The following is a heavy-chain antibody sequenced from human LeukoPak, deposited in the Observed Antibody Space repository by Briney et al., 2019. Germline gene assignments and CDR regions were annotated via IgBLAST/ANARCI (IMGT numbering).Heavy chain of an antibody. CDR1: GFTFSIYA. CDR2: IVGSDDDT. D-gene: IGHD4-23*01. J-gene: IGHJ4*02. Sequence: PGGSLRLSCAASGFTFSIYAMNWVRQAPGKGLEWVSVIVGSDDDTYCADSVKGRFTISRDNSKNTLFLQMNSLRAEDTAVYYCARDTAGGNSFDYWGQGTLVTVSS. CDR3: ARDTAGGNSFDY. V-gene: IGHV3-23*01.